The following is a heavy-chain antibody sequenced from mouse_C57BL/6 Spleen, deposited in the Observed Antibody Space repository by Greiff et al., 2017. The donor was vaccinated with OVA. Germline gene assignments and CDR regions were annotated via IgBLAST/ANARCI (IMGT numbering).Heavy chain of an antibody. CDR2: ISSGGSYT. D-gene: IGHD2-12*01. CDR1: GFTFSSYG. V-gene: IGHV5-6*01. J-gene: IGHJ3*01. CDR3: ARHSYSNDVFAY. Sequence: EVLLVESGGDLVKPGGSLKLSCAASGFTFSSYGMSWVRQTPDKRLEWVATISSGGSYTYYPDSVKGRCTISRDNAKNTLYLRMSSLKSEDTAMYYCARHSYSNDVFAYWGQGTLVTVSA.